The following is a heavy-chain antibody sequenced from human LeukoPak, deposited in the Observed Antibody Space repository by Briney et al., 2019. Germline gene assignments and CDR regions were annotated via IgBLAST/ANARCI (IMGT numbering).Heavy chain of an antibody. V-gene: IGHV1-8*03. CDR2: MNPNSGNT. CDR3: ARGGGNLYYYYYMDV. J-gene: IGHJ6*03. CDR1: VYTFTSYD. Sequence: ASVKVSCKASVYTFTSYDINWVRQATGQGLEWMGWMNPNSGNTGYAQKFQGGVTITRNPSISTAYMELSSLRSEDTAVYYCARGGGNLYYYYYMDVWGKGTTVTVSS. D-gene: IGHD4-23*01.